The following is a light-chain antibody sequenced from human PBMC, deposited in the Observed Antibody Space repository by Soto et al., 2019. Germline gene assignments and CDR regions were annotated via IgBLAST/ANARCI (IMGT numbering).Light chain of an antibody. J-gene: IGLJ3*02. V-gene: IGLV1-47*01. CDR2: RGN. CDR3: AAWDDRLSGCM. CDR1: SSNIGSNY. Sequence: QSVLTQPPSASGTPGQRVTISCSGSSSNIGSNYVYWYQQLPGTAPKLLMYRGNQRPSGVPDRFSGSKSGTSASLAISGLRSEDVADYYCAAWDDRLSGCMFGGGTKVTVL.